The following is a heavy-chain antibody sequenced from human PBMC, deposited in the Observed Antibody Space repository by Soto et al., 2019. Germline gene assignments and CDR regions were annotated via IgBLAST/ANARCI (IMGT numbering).Heavy chain of an antibody. D-gene: IGHD6-19*01. CDR2: IYYSGST. J-gene: IGHJ6*02. CDR1: GGSVSSGSYY. Sequence: PSETLSLTCTVSGGSVSSGSYYWSWIRQPPGKGLEWIGYIYYSGSTNYNPSLKSRVTISVDTSKNQFSLKLSSVTAADTAVYYCARAVEWLIYGMDVWGQGTTVTVS. V-gene: IGHV4-61*01. CDR3: ARAVEWLIYGMDV.